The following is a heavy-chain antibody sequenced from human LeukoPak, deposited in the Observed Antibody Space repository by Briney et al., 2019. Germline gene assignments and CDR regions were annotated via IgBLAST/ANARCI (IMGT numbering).Heavy chain of an antibody. J-gene: IGHJ4*02. D-gene: IGHD3-9*01. CDR3: ARGYISHYFDY. Sequence: SETLSLTCAVSGGSISSGGYSWSWIRQPPGKGLEWIGYIYHSGSTYYNPSLKSRVTMSVDRSKNQFSLKLSSVTAADTAVYYCARGYISHYFDYWGQGTLVTVS. CDR1: GGSISSGGYS. V-gene: IGHV4-30-2*01. CDR2: IYHSGST.